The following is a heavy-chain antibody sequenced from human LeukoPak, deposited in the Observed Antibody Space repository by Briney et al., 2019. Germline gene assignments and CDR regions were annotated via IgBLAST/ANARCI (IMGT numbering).Heavy chain of an antibody. Sequence: GGSLRLSCSASGFAFSSFPMHWVRQAPGKGLEYVSVIRSNGENTDYADSVKGRFTISRDNSKNTLYLHMSSLRPEDTAVYYCVKTRVGGGWYGYYLDYWGQGTLVTVSS. D-gene: IGHD6-19*01. CDR2: IRSNGENT. J-gene: IGHJ4*02. V-gene: IGHV3-64D*09. CDR3: VKTRVGGGWYGYYLDY. CDR1: GFAFSSFP.